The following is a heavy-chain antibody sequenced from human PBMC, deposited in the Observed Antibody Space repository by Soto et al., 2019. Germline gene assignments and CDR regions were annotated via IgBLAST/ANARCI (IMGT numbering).Heavy chain of an antibody. D-gene: IGHD4-17*01. CDR1: GFTFSDSA. CDR2: IRSEVNSYAT. V-gene: IGHV3-73*01. J-gene: IGHJ3*02. CDR3: ARPRSTGDYVGEVAFDI. Sequence: PGGSLRLSCAASGFTFSDSAMHWVRQASGKGLEWVGRIRSEVNSYATVYAASVKGRFTISRDDSKNMAYLQMNSLKIEDTAVYYCARPRSTGDYVGEVAFDIWGQGTMVTVSS.